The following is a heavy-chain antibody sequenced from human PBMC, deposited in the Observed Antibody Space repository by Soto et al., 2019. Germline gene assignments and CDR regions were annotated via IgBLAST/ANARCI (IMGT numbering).Heavy chain of an antibody. CDR2: IYYSGST. J-gene: IGHJ6*02. V-gene: IGHV4-59*01. D-gene: IGHD3-10*01. Sequence: SETLSLTCTVSGGSISSYYWSWIRQPPGKGLEWIGYIYYSGSTNYNPSLKSRVTITRDTSASTADMELSSLRSEDTAIYFCARDQPGAFGSYFYGMDVWGLGTTVTVSS. CDR1: GGSISSYY. CDR3: ARDQPGAFGSYFYGMDV.